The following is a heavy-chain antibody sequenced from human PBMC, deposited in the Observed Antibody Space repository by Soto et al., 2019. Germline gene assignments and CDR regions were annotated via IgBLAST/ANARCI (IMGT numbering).Heavy chain of an antibody. Sequence: PSETLSLPCAVYGGSFSGYYWSWIRQPPGKGLEWIGEINHSGSTNYNPSLKSRVTISVDTSKNQFSLKLSSVTAADTAVYYCARGGYSYGAYYYYYYGMDVWGQGTTVTVSS. V-gene: IGHV4-34*01. CDR2: INHSGST. CDR3: ARGGYSYGAYYYYYYGMDV. CDR1: GGSFSGYY. D-gene: IGHD5-18*01. J-gene: IGHJ6*02.